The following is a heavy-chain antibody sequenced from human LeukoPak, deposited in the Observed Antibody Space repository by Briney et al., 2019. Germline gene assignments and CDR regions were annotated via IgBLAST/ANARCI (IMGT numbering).Heavy chain of an antibody. D-gene: IGHD3-22*01. CDR2: ICYDGSNE. V-gene: IGHV3-33*01. J-gene: IGHJ4*02. Sequence: VGSLTLSCAASGFTFSSYVMRWVRQAPGKGLEWVAVICYDGSNEYYADSVKGRFTISTDNSTNTKYLEMNSLRVEDTDVYYCARESLEYYYDSSGCYYTYWGQGTLVTVSS. CDR3: ARESLEYYYDSSGCYYTY. CDR1: GFTFSSYV.